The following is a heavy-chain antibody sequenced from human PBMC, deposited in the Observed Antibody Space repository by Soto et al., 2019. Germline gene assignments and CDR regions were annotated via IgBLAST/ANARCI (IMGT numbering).Heavy chain of an antibody. D-gene: IGHD4-17*01. CDR3: ARDTLRGYYGLDV. Sequence: ETLSLTCSVSGGSITSYYWSWIRQPPGKGLEWIGYISFTGGTNFNPSLRSRVTISIDTSKNQFSLRVNSVTTADTAVYYCARDTLRGYYGLDVWGQGTTVTVSS. CDR2: ISFTGGT. CDR1: GGSITSYY. J-gene: IGHJ6*02. V-gene: IGHV4-59*01.